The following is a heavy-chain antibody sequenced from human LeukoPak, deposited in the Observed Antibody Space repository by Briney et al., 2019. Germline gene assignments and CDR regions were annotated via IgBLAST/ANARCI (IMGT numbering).Heavy chain of an antibody. Sequence: KPSETLSLTCTVSGGSISSYYWSWIRQPPGKGLEWIGYIYYSGSTNYNPSLKSRVTISVDTSKNQFSLKLSSVTAADTAVYYCAREGMIYYGSGTGYNWFDPWGQGTLVTVSS. D-gene: IGHD3-10*01. J-gene: IGHJ5*02. CDR1: GGSISSYY. CDR3: AREGMIYYGSGTGYNWFDP. V-gene: IGHV4-59*01. CDR2: IYYSGST.